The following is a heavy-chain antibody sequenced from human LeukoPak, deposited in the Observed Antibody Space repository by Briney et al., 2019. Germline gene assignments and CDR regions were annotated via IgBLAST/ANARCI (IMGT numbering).Heavy chain of an antibody. D-gene: IGHD6-19*01. CDR3: AREPNSSGWYGAAFDI. Sequence: PSETLSLTRTVSGGSIRRYYWGCMRQPPGKGLEWIGYIYYSGSTNYNPSLKSRVTISVDTSKNQFSLKLSSVTAADTAVYYCAREPNSSGWYGAAFDIWGQGTMVTVSS. V-gene: IGHV4-59*01. CDR2: IYYSGST. CDR1: GGSIRRYY. J-gene: IGHJ3*02.